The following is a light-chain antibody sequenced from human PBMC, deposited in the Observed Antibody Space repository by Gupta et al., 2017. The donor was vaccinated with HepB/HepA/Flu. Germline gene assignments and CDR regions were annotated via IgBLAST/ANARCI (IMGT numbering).Light chain of an antibody. V-gene: IGKV1-39*01. CDR1: QSSSSY. Sequence: DSQMTQSPSSPSASVGDRVTITCRASQSSSSYLNWYQQKPGKAPELLIYAASTLQTGVPSRFSGSGSGTDFTLTVSSLQPEDFATYYCQETYDTPRTFGGGTKVEIK. J-gene: IGKJ4*01. CDR3: QETYDTPRT. CDR2: AAS.